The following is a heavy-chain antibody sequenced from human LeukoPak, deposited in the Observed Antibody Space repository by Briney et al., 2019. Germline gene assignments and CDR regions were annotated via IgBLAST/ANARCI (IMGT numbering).Heavy chain of an antibody. J-gene: IGHJ3*02. Sequence: GGSLRLSCAASRFTFSSYEMNWVRQAPGKGLEWVSYISGSGIKNYADSVKGRFTIFRDNAKNSLYLQMNSLRVEDTAVYYCAREDTGVAFDIWGQGTTVTV. CDR1: RFTFSSYE. CDR2: ISGSGIK. D-gene: IGHD2-8*01. CDR3: AREDTGVAFDI. V-gene: IGHV3-48*03.